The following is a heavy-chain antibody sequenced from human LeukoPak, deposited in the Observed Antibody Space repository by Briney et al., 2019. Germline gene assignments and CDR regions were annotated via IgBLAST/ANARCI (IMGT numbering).Heavy chain of an antibody. J-gene: IGHJ6*02. V-gene: IGHV4-34*01. CDR3: ARPYSSSPFYYYGMDV. D-gene: IGHD6-6*01. Sequence: PSETLSLTCAVYGGSFSGYYWSWIRQPPGKGLEWIGEINHSGSTNYNPSLKSRVTISVDTSKNQFSLKLSSVTAADTAVYYCARPYSSSPFYYYGMDVWGQGTTVTVSS. CDR1: GGSFSGYY. CDR2: INHSGST.